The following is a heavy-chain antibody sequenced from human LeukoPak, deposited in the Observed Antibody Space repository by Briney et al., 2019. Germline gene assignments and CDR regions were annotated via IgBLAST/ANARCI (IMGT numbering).Heavy chain of an antibody. V-gene: IGHV4-59*08. D-gene: IGHD4-17*01. Sequence: SETLSLTCTVSGGSISSYYWSWIRQPPGKGLEWIGYIYYSGSTNYNPSLKSRVTISVDTSKNQFSLKLSSVTAADTAVYYCASTSNDYGDFYFDYWGQGTLVTVSS. CDR2: IYYSGST. J-gene: IGHJ4*02. CDR1: GGSISSYY. CDR3: ASTSNDYGDFYFDY.